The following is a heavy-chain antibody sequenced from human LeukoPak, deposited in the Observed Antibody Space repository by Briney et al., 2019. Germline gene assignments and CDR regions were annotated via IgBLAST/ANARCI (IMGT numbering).Heavy chain of an antibody. V-gene: IGHV3-9*01. CDR1: GFTFDDYA. J-gene: IGHJ4*02. Sequence: PGGSLRLSCAASGFTFDDYAMPWVRQAPGKGLEWVSGISWNSGSIGYADSVKGRFTISRDNAKNSLYLQMNSLRAEDTALYYCAKDIRGSTGGYFDYWGQGTLVTVSS. D-gene: IGHD1-26*01. CDR3: AKDIRGSTGGYFDY. CDR2: ISWNSGSI.